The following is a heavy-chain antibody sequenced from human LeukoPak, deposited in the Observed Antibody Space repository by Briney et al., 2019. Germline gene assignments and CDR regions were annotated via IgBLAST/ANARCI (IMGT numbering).Heavy chain of an antibody. D-gene: IGHD2-21*02. CDR2: IWYDGSNK. CDR3: SKDLLAYFCGDCYSMAFDY. J-gene: IGHJ4*02. Sequence: PGGSLRLSCAASGFSFSSYGMHWVRQAPGKGLEWVAVIWYDGSNKYYADSVKGRFTISRDSSKNTLYLQMNSLRGEDTAVYYFSKDLLAYFCGDCYSMAFDYWGQGTLVTVSS. V-gene: IGHV3-33*06. CDR1: GFSFSSYG.